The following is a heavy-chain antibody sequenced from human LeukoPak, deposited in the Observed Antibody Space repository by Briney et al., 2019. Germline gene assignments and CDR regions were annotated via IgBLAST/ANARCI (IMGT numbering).Heavy chain of an antibody. J-gene: IGHJ4*02. D-gene: IGHD6-19*01. V-gene: IGHV4-34*01. CDR3: ARDSPVAY. CDR1: GGSFSGYS. CDR2: INHSGST. Sequence: KPSETLSLTCAVYGGSFSGYSWGWIRQPPGKGLEWIGEINHSGSTNYNPSLKSRVTISVDTSKNQFSLKLSSETAADTAVYYCARDSPVAYWGQGTLVTVSS.